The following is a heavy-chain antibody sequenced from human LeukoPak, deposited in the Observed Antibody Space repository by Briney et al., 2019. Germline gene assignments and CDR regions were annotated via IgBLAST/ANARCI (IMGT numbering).Heavy chain of an antibody. J-gene: IGHJ4*02. Sequence: GGSLRLSGAASGFTFSNAWMSWVRQGPGKGLEWVGRIKSKTDGGTTDYAAPVKGRFTISRDDSKNTLYLQMNSLKTEDTAVYYCTTVRGSMIVVVINDYWGQGTLVTVSS. V-gene: IGHV3-15*01. D-gene: IGHD3-22*01. CDR2: IKSKTDGGTT. CDR3: TTVRGSMIVVVINDY. CDR1: GFTFSNAW.